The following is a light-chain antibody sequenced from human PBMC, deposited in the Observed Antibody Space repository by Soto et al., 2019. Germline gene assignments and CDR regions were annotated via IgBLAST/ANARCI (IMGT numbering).Light chain of an antibody. J-gene: IGKJ1*01. V-gene: IGKV3-20*01. CDR3: PAYALWLCS. CDR2: GSS. CDR1: QSVSSSY. Sequence: ESVGTHGPRTLSLTPEERATLSCRASQSVSSSYLAWYQQKPGQAPRLLIYGSSSRATGIPDRFSGSGSGTEFALTIFRLQHEDFALYYCPAYALWLCSFGQRIKV.